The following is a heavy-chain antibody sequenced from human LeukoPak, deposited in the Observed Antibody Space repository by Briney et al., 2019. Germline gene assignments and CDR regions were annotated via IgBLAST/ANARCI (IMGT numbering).Heavy chain of an antibody. CDR2: VSGSGGRT. J-gene: IGHJ4*01. CDR1: GFTFSSYA. V-gene: IGHV3-23*01. Sequence: PGGSLRLSCTASGFTFSSYAMSWVRQAPGKGLEWVSGVSGSGGRTYYADSVQGRFTISRDNSKNTLYLQMISLRAEDTAVYYCAKDQGDSVSGSFDYWGEGSLATVSS. D-gene: IGHD3-16*01. CDR3: AKDQGDSVSGSFDY.